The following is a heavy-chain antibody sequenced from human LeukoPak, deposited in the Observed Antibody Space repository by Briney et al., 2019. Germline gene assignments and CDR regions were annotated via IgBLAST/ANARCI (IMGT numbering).Heavy chain of an antibody. D-gene: IGHD6-19*01. CDR1: GFTVSSNY. J-gene: IGHJ4*02. CDR3: ARDVAGTGDY. Sequence: GGSLRLSCAASGFTVSSNYMSWVRQAPGKGLEWVAVIWYDGSNKYYADSVKGRFTISRDNSKNTLYLQMNSLRAEDTAVYYCARDVAGTGDYWGQGTLVTVSS. CDR2: IWYDGSNK. V-gene: IGHV3-33*08.